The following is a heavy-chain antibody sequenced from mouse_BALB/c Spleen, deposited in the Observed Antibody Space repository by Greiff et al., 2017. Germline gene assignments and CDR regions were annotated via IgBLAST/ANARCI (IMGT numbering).Heavy chain of an antibody. CDR2: INPSTGYT. V-gene: IGHV1-7*01. CDR3: ARKEGYWYFDV. J-gene: IGHJ1*01. CDR1: GYTFTSYW. Sequence: QVQLKQSGAELAKPGASVKMSCKASGYTFTSYWMHWVKQRPGQGLEWIGYINPSTGYTEYNQKFKDKATLTADKSSSTAYMQLSSLTSEDSAVYYCARKEGYWYFDVWGAGTTVTVSS.